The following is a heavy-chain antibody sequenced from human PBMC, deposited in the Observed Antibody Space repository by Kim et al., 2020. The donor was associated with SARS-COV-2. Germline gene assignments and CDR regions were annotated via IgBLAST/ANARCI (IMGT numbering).Heavy chain of an antibody. CDR2: INPTSGGT. Sequence: ASVKVSCKASGYTFTGYYMHWVRQAPGQGLEWMGWINPTSGGTNYAQKFQGRVTMTRDTSISTAYMELSRLRSDDTAVYYCARDQGSSGFYGMDVWGQGTTVTVSS. CDR1: GYTFTGYY. CDR3: ARDQGSSGFYGMDV. D-gene: IGHD3-22*01. J-gene: IGHJ6*02. V-gene: IGHV1-2*02.